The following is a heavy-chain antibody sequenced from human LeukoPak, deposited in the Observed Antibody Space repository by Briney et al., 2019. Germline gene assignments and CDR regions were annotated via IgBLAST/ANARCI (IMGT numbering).Heavy chain of an antibody. CDR2: ISSSGSYI. V-gene: IGHV3-21*01. Sequence: GGSLRLSCAASGFTFSNYSMNWVRQAPGKGLEWVSSISSSGSYIYYADSVKGRFTISRDNAKNSLYLQMNSLRAEDTAVYYCATRSLGDYWGQGTLVTVSS. CDR3: ATRSLGDY. J-gene: IGHJ4*02. D-gene: IGHD6-13*01. CDR1: GFTFSNYS.